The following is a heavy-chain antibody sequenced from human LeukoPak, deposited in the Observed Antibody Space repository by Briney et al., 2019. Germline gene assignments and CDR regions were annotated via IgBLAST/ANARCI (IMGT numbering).Heavy chain of an antibody. CDR3: ARLGEGRVAGTWRSYYYYGMDV. D-gene: IGHD6-19*01. CDR1: GYTFTSYY. V-gene: IGHV1-46*01. CDR2: INPSGGST. Sequence: GASVKVSCKASGYTFTSYYMHWVRQAPGQGLEWMGIINPSGGSTSYAQKFQGRVTMTRDTSTSTVYMELSSLRSEDTAVYYCARLGEGRVAGTWRSYYYYGMDVWGQGTTVTVSS. J-gene: IGHJ6*02.